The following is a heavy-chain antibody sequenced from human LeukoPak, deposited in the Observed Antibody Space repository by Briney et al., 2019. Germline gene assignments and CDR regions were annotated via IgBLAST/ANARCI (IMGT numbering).Heavy chain of an antibody. CDR2: MNPNSGNT. CDR3: ARETYYDFWSGYNYYYYMDV. J-gene: IGHJ6*03. CDR1: GYTFTSYD. D-gene: IGHD3-3*01. Sequence: ASVKVSCKASGYTFTSYDINWVRQATGQGLEWMGWMNPNSGNTGYAQKFQGRVTMIGNTSISTAYMELSSLRSEDTAVYYCARETYYDFWSGYNYYYYMDVWGKGTTVTVSS. V-gene: IGHV1-8*01.